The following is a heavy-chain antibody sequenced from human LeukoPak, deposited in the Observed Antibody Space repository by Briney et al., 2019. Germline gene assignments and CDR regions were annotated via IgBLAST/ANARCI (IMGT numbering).Heavy chain of an antibody. D-gene: IGHD1-26*01. Sequence: RPSVTLSVTCGLCVGSITRINWWSWVRQTPGQGLEWIGEISLRGLTNYNPSLRSRLTMSLDESKNQVSLNLTSVTAADTAVYYCSRESGPFSPFGFWGQGTLVSVHS. V-gene: IGHV4-4*02. CDR1: VGSITRINW. CDR3: SRESGPFSPFGF. J-gene: IGHJ4*02. CDR2: ISLRGLT.